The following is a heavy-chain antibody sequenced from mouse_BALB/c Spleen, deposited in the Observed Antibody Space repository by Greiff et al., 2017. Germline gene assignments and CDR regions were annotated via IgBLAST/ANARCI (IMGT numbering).Heavy chain of an antibody. D-gene: IGHD2-3*01. J-gene: IGHJ2*01. Sequence: DVMLVESGGGLVQPGGSLKLSCAASGFTFSSYGMSWVRQTPDKRLELVATINSNGGSTYYPDSVKGRFAISRDNAKNTLYLQMSSLKSEDTAMYYCAAYDGYYWGQGTTLTVSS. CDR3: AAYDGYY. CDR2: INSNGGST. CDR1: GFTFSSYG. V-gene: IGHV5-6-3*01.